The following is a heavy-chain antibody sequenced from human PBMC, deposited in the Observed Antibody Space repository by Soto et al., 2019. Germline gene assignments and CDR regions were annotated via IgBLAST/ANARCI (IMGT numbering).Heavy chain of an antibody. Sequence: QVHLQESGPGLVKPSGTLSLTCVVSGDSFSGNNWWSWVRQSPAKGLEWIGEIYHTGRTNQNPSPESRVTISLDKSKNHFSLNLTSVTAADTALYFCARTLSQSSAYGYWGQGILVTISS. D-gene: IGHD3-22*01. CDR1: GDSFSGNNW. CDR3: ARTLSQSSAYGY. CDR2: IYHTGRT. V-gene: IGHV4-4*02. J-gene: IGHJ4*02.